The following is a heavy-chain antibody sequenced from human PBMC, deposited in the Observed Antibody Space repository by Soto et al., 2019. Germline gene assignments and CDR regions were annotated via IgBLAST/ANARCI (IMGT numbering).Heavy chain of an antibody. CDR2: IYYSGST. V-gene: IGHV4-30-4*01. Sequence: SETLSLTCTVSGGSISSGDYYWSWIRQPPGKGLEWIGYIYYSGSTYYNPSLKSRVTISVDTSKNQFSLKLSSVTAADTAVYYCAREEGSGSYYYFDYWGQGTLVTVSS. J-gene: IGHJ4*02. CDR3: AREEGSGSYYYFDY. CDR1: GGSISSGDYY. D-gene: IGHD3-10*01.